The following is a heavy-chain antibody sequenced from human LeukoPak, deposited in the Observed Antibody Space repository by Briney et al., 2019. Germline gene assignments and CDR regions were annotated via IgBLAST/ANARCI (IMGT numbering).Heavy chain of an antibody. CDR2: IYYSGST. CDR1: GASVSGKF. CDR3: VGGGDWLPEY. D-gene: IGHD3/OR15-3a*01. V-gene: IGHV4-59*02. J-gene: IGHJ4*01. Sequence: PSETLSLTCTVSGASVSGKFWSWIRHSPGNGLEWIGLIYYSGSTKFNPSLKSRVAMSVDTSNNQFSLSLNSVTTTDTAVYLCVGGGDWLPEYWGHGTQVIVSS.